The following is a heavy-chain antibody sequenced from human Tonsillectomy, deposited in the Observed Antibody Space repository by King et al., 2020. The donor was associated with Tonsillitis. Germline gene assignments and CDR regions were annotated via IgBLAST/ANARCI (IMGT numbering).Heavy chain of an antibody. CDR1: GFTFSSYA. V-gene: IGHV3-23*04. Sequence: VQLVESGGGLVQPGGSLRLSCAASGFTFSSYAMSWVRQAPGKGLEGVSAISGSGGSTYYAASVKGRFNISRDNSKNTLYLEMNSLRAEDTAVYYCAKGGCSSTSCYYDCDYWGQGTLVTVSS. CDR2: ISGSGGST. J-gene: IGHJ4*02. CDR3: AKGGCSSTSCYYDCDY. D-gene: IGHD2-2*01.